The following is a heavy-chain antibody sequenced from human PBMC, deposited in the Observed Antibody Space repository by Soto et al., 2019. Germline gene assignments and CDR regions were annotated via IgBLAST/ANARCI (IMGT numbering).Heavy chain of an antibody. CDR3: ARAGFCSGNICTYYFDY. Sequence: GGSLRLSCAASGFHFRSYAMSLVRQSPGTGLEWVSTVTGSGGTTYYADSVRGRITVSRDNSKKTVHLQVDSLRAEDTAVYFCARAGFCSGNICTYYFDYWGQGTLVTVSS. CDR2: VTGSGGTT. D-gene: IGHD2-15*01. J-gene: IGHJ4*02. V-gene: IGHV3-23*01. CDR1: GFHFRSYA.